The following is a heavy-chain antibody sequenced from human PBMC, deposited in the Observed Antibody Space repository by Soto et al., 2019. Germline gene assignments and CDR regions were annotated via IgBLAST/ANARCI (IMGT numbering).Heavy chain of an antibody. CDR2: INPNSGDT. V-gene: IGHV1-2*04. J-gene: IGHJ4*02. D-gene: IGHD6-13*01. CDR1: GYIFTGYY. CDR3: ARVHFISSWYN. Sequence: SVKVSCKASGYIFTGYYMHWVRQAPGQGLEWMGWINPNSGDTNYAQKFQGWVTMTRDTSISTAYMELSRLRSDDTAVYYCARVHFISSWYNWGQGTLVTVSS.